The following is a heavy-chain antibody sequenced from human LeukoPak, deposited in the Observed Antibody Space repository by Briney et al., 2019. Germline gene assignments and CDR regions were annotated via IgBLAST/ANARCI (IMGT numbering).Heavy chain of an antibody. CDR3: ARSQFSWVVPASNAFDI. V-gene: IGHV4-34*01. J-gene: IGHJ3*02. CDR2: INHSGSA. CDR1: GGSFSGFY. Sequence: PSETLSLTCAVYGGSFSGFYWSWIRQPPGKGLEWIGEINHSGSANYNPSLKSRVTISVDTSKNQFSLKLSSVTAADTAVYYCARSQFSWVVPASNAFDIWGQGTMVTVSS. D-gene: IGHD2-2*01.